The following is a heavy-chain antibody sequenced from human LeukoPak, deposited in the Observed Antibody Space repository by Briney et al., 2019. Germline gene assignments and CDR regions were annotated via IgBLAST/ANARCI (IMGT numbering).Heavy chain of an antibody. CDR2: IYNSENT. Sequence: SETLSLTWTVSGGSVSSYYWSWIRQPPGKGLEWIGYIYNSENTKYNSSLESRVTISVDTSKNQFFLKLSSVTAADTAVYYCARFHSGPSGWYVLWYFDLWGRGTLVTVSS. CDR3: ARFHSGPSGWYVLWYFDL. J-gene: IGHJ2*01. V-gene: IGHV4-4*09. D-gene: IGHD6-19*01. CDR1: GGSVSSYY.